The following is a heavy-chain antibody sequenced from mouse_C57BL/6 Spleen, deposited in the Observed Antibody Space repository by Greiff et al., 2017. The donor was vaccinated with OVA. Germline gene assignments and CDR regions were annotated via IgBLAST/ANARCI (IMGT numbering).Heavy chain of an antibody. CDR3: ARIYYDYDRLFDY. D-gene: IGHD2-4*01. V-gene: IGHV1-80*01. CDR2: IYPGDGDT. J-gene: IGHJ2*01. CDR1: GYAFSSYW. Sequence: QVHVKQSGAELVKPGASVKISCKASGYAFSSYWMNWVKQRPGKGLEWIGQIYPGDGDTNYNGKFKGKATLTADKSSSTAYMQLSSLTSEDSAVYFCARIYYDYDRLFDYWGQGTTLTVSS.